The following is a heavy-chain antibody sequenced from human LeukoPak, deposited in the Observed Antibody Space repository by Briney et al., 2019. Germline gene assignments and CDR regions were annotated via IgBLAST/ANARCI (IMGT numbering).Heavy chain of an antibody. V-gene: IGHV4-61*01. CDR2: IYYSGST. CDR3: ARGSGSYPFDY. J-gene: IGHJ4*02. CDR1: GASVSSGSYY. D-gene: IGHD1-26*01. Sequence: SETLSLTCTVSGASVSSGSYYWSWIRQPPGKGLEWIGYIYYSGSTNYNPSLKSRVTISVDTSKNQFSLKLSSVTAADTAVYYCARGSGSYPFDYWGQGTLVTVSS.